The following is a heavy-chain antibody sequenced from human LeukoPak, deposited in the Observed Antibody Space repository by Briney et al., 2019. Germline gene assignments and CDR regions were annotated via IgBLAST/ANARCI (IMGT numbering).Heavy chain of an antibody. CDR2: INQDGSVK. CDR1: GFTFSSSW. V-gene: IGHV3-7*01. J-gene: IGHJ4*02. Sequence: PGGSLRLSCAASGFTFSSSWMSWVRQAPGKGLEWVANINQDGSVKHFVDSVKGRFTISRDNTKNSLFLEIKSLRAADMAVYFCASGDVFDYWGQGTLVTVSS. CDR3: ASGDVFDY. D-gene: IGHD4-17*01.